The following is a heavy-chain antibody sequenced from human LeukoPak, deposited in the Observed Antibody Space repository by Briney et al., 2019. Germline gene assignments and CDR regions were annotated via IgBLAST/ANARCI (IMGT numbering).Heavy chain of an antibody. J-gene: IGHJ4*02. CDR1: GGTFTSYA. CDR3: ARTNRYFDWLLSFDY. CDR2: IIPIFGTA. Sequence: SVTVSCKASGGTFTSYAISWVRQAPGQGLEWMGGIIPIFGTANYAQKFQGRVTITADKSTSTAYMELSSLRSENTAVYYCARTNRYFDWLLSFDYWGQGTLVTVSS. V-gene: IGHV1-69*06. D-gene: IGHD3-9*01.